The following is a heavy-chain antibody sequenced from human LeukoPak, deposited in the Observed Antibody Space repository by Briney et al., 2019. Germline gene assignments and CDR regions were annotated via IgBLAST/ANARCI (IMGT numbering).Heavy chain of an antibody. CDR2: ISAYNGNT. D-gene: IGHD3-3*01. V-gene: IGHV1-18*01. J-gene: IGHJ4*02. CDR3: ARDIPDHWSGSYYFDS. CDR1: GYTFTNYG. Sequence: ASVKVSCKASGYTFTNYGISWVRQAPGQGLEWMGWISAYNGNTNYAQKLQGRVTMTTDTSTSTAYMELRSLRSDDTAVYYCARDIPDHWSGSYYFDSWGQGTLVTVSS.